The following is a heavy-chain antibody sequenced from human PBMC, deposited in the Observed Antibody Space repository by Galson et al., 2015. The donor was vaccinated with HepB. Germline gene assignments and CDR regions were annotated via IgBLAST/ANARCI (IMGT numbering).Heavy chain of an antibody. V-gene: IGHV1-46*01. CDR3: SRGTPTLVVITYWYFDL. J-gene: IGHJ2*01. CDR1: GYTFTNDY. Sequence: PVKVSCKASGYTFTNDYMHWVRQAPGQGLEWMGIINPSGGSTSSEQKFQGRVNMTRDTSTSTVYMELSSLRSEDTAVYYLSRGTPTLVVITYWYFDLWGRGTLVTVSS. CDR2: INPSGGST. D-gene: IGHD3-22*01.